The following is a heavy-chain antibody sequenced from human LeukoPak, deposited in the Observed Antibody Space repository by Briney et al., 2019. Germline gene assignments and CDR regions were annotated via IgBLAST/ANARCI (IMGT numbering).Heavy chain of an antibody. CDR2: INHSGST. V-gene: IGHV4-34*01. D-gene: IGHD3-10*01. J-gene: IGHJ6*02. CDR1: GGSFSGYY. Sequence: PSETLSLTCAVYGGSFSGYYWSWIRQPPGKGLEWIGEINHSGSTNYNPSLKSRVTISVGTSKNQFSLKLSSVTAADTAVYYCASQSYGSGSYYNVINYYYGMDVWGQGTTVTVSS. CDR3: ASQSYGSGSYYNVINYYYGMDV.